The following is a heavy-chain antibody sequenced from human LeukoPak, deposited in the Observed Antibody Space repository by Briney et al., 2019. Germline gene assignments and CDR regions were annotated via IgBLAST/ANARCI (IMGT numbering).Heavy chain of an antibody. Sequence: PSETLSLTCAVYGGSFSGYYWSWIRQPPGKGLEWIGEINHGGSTNYNPSLKGRVTISVDTSKNQFSLKLSSVTAADTAVYYCARYGAVTTNFDYWGQGTLVTVSS. D-gene: IGHD4-17*01. J-gene: IGHJ4*02. V-gene: IGHV4-34*01. CDR3: ARYGAVTTNFDY. CDR1: GGSFSGYY. CDR2: INHGGST.